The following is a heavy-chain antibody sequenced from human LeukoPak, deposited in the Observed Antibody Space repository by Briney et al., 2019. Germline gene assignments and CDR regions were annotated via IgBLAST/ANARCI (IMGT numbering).Heavy chain of an antibody. CDR2: IYSGGST. Sequence: PGGSLRLSCAASGFTVSSNYMSWVRQAPGKGLEWVSVIYSGGSTYYADSAKGRFTISRDNSKNTLYLQMNSLRAEDTAVYYCARAGTVRGYSYVSGMDVWGQGTTVTVSS. J-gene: IGHJ6*02. CDR1: GFTVSSNY. V-gene: IGHV3-53*01. D-gene: IGHD5-18*01. CDR3: ARAGTVRGYSYVSGMDV.